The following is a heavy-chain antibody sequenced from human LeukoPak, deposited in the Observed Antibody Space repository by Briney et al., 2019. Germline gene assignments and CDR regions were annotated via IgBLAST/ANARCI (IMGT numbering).Heavy chain of an antibody. D-gene: IGHD1-26*01. V-gene: IGHV3-7*01. CDR2: INPDGSAT. J-gene: IGHJ5*02. CDR3: ARVGRGNWFDP. Sequence: PGGSLRLSCAASGFTFRSDWMSWVRQSPEKGLEWAANINPDGSATYYVDSVKGRFIISRDNTKNSLYLQMNSLRAEDTAVYYCARVGRGNWFDPWGQGTLVTVSS. CDR1: GFTFRSDW.